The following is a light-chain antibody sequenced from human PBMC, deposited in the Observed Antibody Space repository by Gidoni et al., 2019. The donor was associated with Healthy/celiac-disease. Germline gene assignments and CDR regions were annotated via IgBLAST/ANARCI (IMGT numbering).Light chain of an antibody. CDR2: GKN. V-gene: IGLV3-19*01. Sequence: SSELTQDPAVSVALGQTVRITCQGDSLRSYYASWYQQKPGQAPVLVIYGKNNWPSGIPDRFSGSSSGNTASLTITGAQAEDEADYYCNSRDSSGNPYVVFGGGTKLTVL. CDR3: NSRDSSGNPYVV. CDR1: SLRSYY. J-gene: IGLJ2*01.